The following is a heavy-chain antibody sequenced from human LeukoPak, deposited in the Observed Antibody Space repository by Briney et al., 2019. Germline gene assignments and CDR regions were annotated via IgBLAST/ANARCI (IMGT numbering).Heavy chain of an antibody. Sequence: ASVKVSCKASGGTFSSYAISWVRQAPGQGLEWMGGIIPIFGTANYAQKFQGRVTITADESTSTAYMELSSLRSEDTAVYYCARGGYCSGGSCYSEWFDPWGQGTLVTVSS. CDR3: ARGGYCSGGSCYSEWFDP. V-gene: IGHV1-69*01. J-gene: IGHJ5*02. D-gene: IGHD2-15*01. CDR1: GGTFSSYA. CDR2: IIPIFGTA.